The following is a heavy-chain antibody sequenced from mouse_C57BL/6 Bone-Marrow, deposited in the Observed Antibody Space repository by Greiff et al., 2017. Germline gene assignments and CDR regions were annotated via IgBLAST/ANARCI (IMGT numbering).Heavy chain of an antibody. J-gene: IGHJ4*01. Sequence: DVMLVESGGGLVKPGGSLKLSCAASGFTFSDYGMHWVRQAPEKGLEWVAYISSGSSTIYYADPVKGRFTISRDNAKNTLFLQMTSLRSEDTAMYYCARRQLGHYYAMDYWGQGTSVTVSS. CDR2: ISSGSSTI. CDR3: ARRQLGHYYAMDY. D-gene: IGHD4-1*02. CDR1: GFTFSDYG. V-gene: IGHV5-17*01.